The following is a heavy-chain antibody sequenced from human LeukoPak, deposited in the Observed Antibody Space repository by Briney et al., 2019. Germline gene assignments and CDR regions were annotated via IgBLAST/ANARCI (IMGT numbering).Heavy chain of an antibody. CDR2: IIPIFGTA. D-gene: IGHD3-10*01. J-gene: IGHJ6*03. Sequence: GASVKVSCKASGYTFTSYGISWVRQAPGQGLEWMGGIIPIFGTANYAQKFQGRVTITTDESTSTAYMELSSLRSEDTAVYYCARASNGWGYYYYMDVWGKGTTVTVSS. V-gene: IGHV1-69*05. CDR3: ARASNGWGYYYYMDV. CDR1: GYTFTSYG.